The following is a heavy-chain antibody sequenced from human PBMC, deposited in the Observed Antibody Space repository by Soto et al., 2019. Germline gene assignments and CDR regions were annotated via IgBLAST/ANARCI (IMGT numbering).Heavy chain of an antibody. J-gene: IGHJ4*02. Sequence: QVQLVESGGGVVQPGRSLRLSCAASGFTFSSYGMHWVRQAPGKGLEWVAVIWYDGSNKYYADSVKGRFTISRDNSKNTLYLQMNSLRAEDTAVYYCARRDPRYGVDYWGQGTLVTVSS. CDR1: GFTFSSYG. V-gene: IGHV3-33*01. CDR2: IWYDGSNK. CDR3: ARRDPRYGVDY. D-gene: IGHD4-17*01.